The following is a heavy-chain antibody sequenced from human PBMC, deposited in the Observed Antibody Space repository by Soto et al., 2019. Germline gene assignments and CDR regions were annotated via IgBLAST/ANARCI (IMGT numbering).Heavy chain of an antibody. CDR1: GGSFSGYY. Sequence: PSETLSLTCAVYGGSFSGYYWSWIRQPPGKGLEWIGEINHSGSTNYNPSLKSRVTISVDTSKNQFSLKLSSVTAADTAVYYCARTRGDFWSGYWAYYYYGMDVWGQGTTVTVS. V-gene: IGHV4-34*01. J-gene: IGHJ6*02. CDR2: INHSGST. CDR3: ARTRGDFWSGYWAYYYYGMDV. D-gene: IGHD3-3*01.